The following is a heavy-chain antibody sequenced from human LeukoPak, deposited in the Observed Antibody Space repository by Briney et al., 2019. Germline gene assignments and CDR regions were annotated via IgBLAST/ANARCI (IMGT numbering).Heavy chain of an antibody. CDR2: IYHSGST. Sequence: SGTLSLTCAVSGGSISSSNWWSWVRQPPGKGLEWIGEIYHSGSTNYNPSLKSRVTISVDKSKNQFSLKLSSVTAADTAVYYCARVRKQDYGGNSAQHWGQGTLVTVSS. V-gene: IGHV4-4*02. CDR1: GGSISSSNW. J-gene: IGHJ1*01. D-gene: IGHD4-23*01. CDR3: ARVRKQDYGGNSAQH.